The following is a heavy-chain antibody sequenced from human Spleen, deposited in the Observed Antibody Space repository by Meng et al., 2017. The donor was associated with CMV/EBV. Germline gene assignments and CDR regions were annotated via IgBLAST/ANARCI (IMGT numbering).Heavy chain of an antibody. Sequence: ETLSLTCTVSGGSISSSSYYWGWVRQAPGKGLEWVANIKRDGSEKYYLHSVKGRFTISRDNARNSLYLQMNRLRVEDTAVYFCARDSRGSGWYDGGMDVWGQGTTVTVSS. V-gene: IGHV3-7*01. CDR2: IKRDGSEK. CDR3: ARDSRGSGWYDGGMDV. CDR1: GGSISSSSYY. D-gene: IGHD6-19*01. J-gene: IGHJ6*02.